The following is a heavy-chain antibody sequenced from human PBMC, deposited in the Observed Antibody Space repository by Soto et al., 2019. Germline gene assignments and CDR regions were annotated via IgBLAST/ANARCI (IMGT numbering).Heavy chain of an antibody. CDR3: ARDNWNSY. Sequence: EVQLVESGGGLVQPGGSLRLSCVASGFTFNIYWMHWVRQAPGKGLEWVSRIDNDGSATTYADSVKGRFTISRDNAKNTLFLQMNTLRVDDTAVYYCARDNWNSYWGRGTLVTVSS. CDR2: IDNDGSAT. J-gene: IGHJ4*02. D-gene: IGHD1-1*01. CDR1: GFTFNIYW. V-gene: IGHV3-74*01.